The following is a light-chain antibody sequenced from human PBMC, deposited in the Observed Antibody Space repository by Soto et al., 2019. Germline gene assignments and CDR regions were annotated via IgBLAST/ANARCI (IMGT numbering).Light chain of an antibody. CDR3: QQYGSSPRT. CDR2: GAS. CDR1: QSVSSSY. Sequence: EIVLTQSPGTLYLSPGERATLSCRASQSVSSSYLAWYQQKPGQAPRLLIYGASSRATRIPDRFSGSGSGTDFTLTSRRLEPEDFSVYYCQQYGSSPRTCGEGTTVEI. V-gene: IGKV3-20*01. J-gene: IGKJ1*01.